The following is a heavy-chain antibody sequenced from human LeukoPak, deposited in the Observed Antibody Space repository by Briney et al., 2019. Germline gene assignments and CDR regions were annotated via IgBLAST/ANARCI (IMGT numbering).Heavy chain of an antibody. Sequence: PGGSLRLSCAASGFTFSSYSMIWVRQAPGKGLEWVSTIGHSGNTYYADSVKGRFTISRDNSKNTLYLQMNSLRAEDTAIYYCAKDHNLGGYVLFDNWGQGTLVTVSS. CDR1: GFTFSSYS. D-gene: IGHD3-22*01. J-gene: IGHJ4*02. CDR3: AKDHNLGGYVLFDN. CDR2: IGHSGNT. V-gene: IGHV3-23*01.